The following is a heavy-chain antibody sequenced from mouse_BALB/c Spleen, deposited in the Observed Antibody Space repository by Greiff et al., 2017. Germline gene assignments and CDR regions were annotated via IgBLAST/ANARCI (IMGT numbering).Heavy chain of an antibody. CDR3: AREGYGNYWYFDV. D-gene: IGHD2-10*02. Sequence: QVQLQQSGPELVRPGVSVKISCKGSGYTFTDYAMHWVKQSHAKSLEWIGVISTYYGNTNYNQKFKGKATMTVDKSSSTAYMELARLTSEDSAIYYGAREGYGNYWYFDVWGAGTTVTVSA. CDR1: GYTFTDYA. CDR2: ISTYYGNT. J-gene: IGHJ1*01. V-gene: IGHV1-67*01.